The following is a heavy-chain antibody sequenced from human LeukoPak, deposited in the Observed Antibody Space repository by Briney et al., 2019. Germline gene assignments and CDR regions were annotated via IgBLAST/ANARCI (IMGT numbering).Heavy chain of an antibody. CDR3: ASTTMGFCSGGSCYSTFFDY. J-gene: IGHJ4*02. Sequence: GASVMVSCKASGYSLTAYYMHWVRQAPGQGLEWMGWINPNSGGTNYAQKFQGRVTLTRDTSISTAYMELSRLRYDDTAIYYCASTTMGFCSGGSCYSTFFDYWGQGTLLTVSS. V-gene: IGHV1-2*02. CDR1: GYSLTAYY. CDR2: INPNSGGT. D-gene: IGHD2-15*01.